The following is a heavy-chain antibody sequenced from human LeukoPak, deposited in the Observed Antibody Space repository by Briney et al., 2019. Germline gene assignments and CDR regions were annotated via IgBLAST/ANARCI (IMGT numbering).Heavy chain of an antibody. D-gene: IGHD3-10*01. V-gene: IGHV3-7*01. CDR1: GFSFSSDW. J-gene: IGHJ2*01. CDR2: IKPDEGEK. CDR3: VRYYTRQSWYFDL. Sequence: GGSLRLSCAASGFSFSSDWMIWVRQAPGKGLEWVANIKPDEGEKYYLDSVKGRFTVSRDNAKNSLYLQMNSLRAEDTAVYYCVRYYTRQSWYFDLWGRGTLVTVSS.